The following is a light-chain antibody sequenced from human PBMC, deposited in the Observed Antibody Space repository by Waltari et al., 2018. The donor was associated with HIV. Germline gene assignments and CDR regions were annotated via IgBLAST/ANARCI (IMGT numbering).Light chain of an antibody. J-gene: IGLJ3*02. V-gene: IGLV3-21*04. CDR3: QVWDGGSDDPVV. CDR2: YDK. CDR1: NISRQS. Sequence: SSVLPQPPSASVAPRPTANLPCGADNISRQSVHWSQHKPGQAPLLDMYYDKDRTSGIPVRVCGSNSGSTATLIISRVEAGDEADYYCQVWDGGSDDPVVFGGGTKLTVV.